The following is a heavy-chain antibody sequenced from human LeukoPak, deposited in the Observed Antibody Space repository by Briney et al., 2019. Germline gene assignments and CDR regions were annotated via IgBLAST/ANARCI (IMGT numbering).Heavy chain of an antibody. CDR3: TRVVFRFGIDY. CDR1: GFTFGDYA. V-gene: IGHV3-49*04. Sequence: GGSLRLSCTASGFTFGDYAMSWARQAPGKGLEWVGFIRSKAYGGTTEYAASVKGRFTISRDDSKSIAYLQMNSLKTEDTAVYYCTRVVFRFGIDYWGQGTLVTVSS. J-gene: IGHJ4*02. D-gene: IGHD3-10*01. CDR2: IRSKAYGGTT.